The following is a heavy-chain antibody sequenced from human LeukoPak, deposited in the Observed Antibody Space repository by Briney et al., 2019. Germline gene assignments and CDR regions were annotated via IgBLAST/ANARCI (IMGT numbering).Heavy chain of an antibody. CDR2: INSDGSST. CDR1: GFTFSSYW. CDR3: ARAQYQLLIDY. D-gene: IGHD2-2*01. J-gene: IGHJ4*02. V-gene: IGHV3-74*01. Sequence: PGGSLRLSCAASGFTFSSYWMHWVRQAPGKGLVWVSRINSDGSSTSYADSVKGRFTISRDNAKNTLYLQINSLRAEDTAVYYCARAQYQLLIDYWGQGTLVTVSS.